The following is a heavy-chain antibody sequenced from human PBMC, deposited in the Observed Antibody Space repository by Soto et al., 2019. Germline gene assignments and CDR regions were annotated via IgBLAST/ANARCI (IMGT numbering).Heavy chain of an antibody. Sequence: SVKVSCKASGGTFSSYAISWVRQAPVQGLEWMGGIIPIFGTANYAQKFQGRVTITADESTSTAYMELSSLRSEDTAVYYCARASRDIVVVVAATPHYYYGMDVWGQGTTVTVSS. J-gene: IGHJ6*02. CDR3: ARASRDIVVVVAATPHYYYGMDV. CDR2: IIPIFGTA. CDR1: GGTFSSYA. D-gene: IGHD2-15*01. V-gene: IGHV1-69*13.